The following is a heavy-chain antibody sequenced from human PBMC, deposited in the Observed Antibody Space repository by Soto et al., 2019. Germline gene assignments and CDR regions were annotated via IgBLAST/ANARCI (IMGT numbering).Heavy chain of an antibody. Sequence: QVQLVQSGAEVKKTGASVKVSCKASGFTFTSYGFSWVRQAPGQGLEWMGWISAYNGHKNYAQKFQDRVTLTTDTSTSTVYMELRSLISDDTAVYYCARWQDSRYWPPGVDFWGQGTLVTVSS. CDR3: ARWQDSRYWPPGVDF. CDR1: GFTFTSYG. V-gene: IGHV1-18*01. J-gene: IGHJ4*02. D-gene: IGHD6-13*01. CDR2: ISAYNGHK.